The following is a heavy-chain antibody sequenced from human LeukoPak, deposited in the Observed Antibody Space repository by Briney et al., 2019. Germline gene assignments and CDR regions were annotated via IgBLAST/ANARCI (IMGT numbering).Heavy chain of an antibody. CDR2: MNPNSGNT. V-gene: IGHV1-8*01. CDR3: AREPYCSSTSCYNTYYYYYYMDV. J-gene: IGHJ6*03. CDR1: GYTFTSYD. D-gene: IGHD2-2*01. Sequence: ASVKVSCKASGYTFTSYDINWVRQATGQGLEWMGWMNPNSGNTGYAQKFQGRVTMTRDTSISTAYMELSRLRSDDTAVYYCAREPYCSSTSCYNTYYYYYYMDVWGKGTTVTVSS.